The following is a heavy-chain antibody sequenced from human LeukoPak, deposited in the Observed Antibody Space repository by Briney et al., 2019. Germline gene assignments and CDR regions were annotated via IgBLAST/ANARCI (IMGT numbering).Heavy chain of an antibody. CDR3: ARVRPGGIAVAGTMYY. Sequence: GGSLRLSCAASGFTVSSNYMSWVRQAPGKGLGWVSVIYSGGSTYYADSVKGRFTISRDNSKNTLYLQMNSLRAEDTAVYYCARVRPGGIAVAGTMYYWGQGTLVTVSS. V-gene: IGHV3-66*02. CDR2: IYSGGST. J-gene: IGHJ4*02. D-gene: IGHD6-19*01. CDR1: GFTVSSNY.